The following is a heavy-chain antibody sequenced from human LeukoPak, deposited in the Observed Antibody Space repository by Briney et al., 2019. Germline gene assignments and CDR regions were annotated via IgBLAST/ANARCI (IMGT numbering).Heavy chain of an antibody. CDR1: GFTFSIYS. D-gene: IGHD3-10*01. V-gene: IGHV3-21*01. J-gene: IGHJ3*02. CDR3: ARETYYYGSGRTARDAFDI. Sequence: PGGSLRLSCAASGFTFSIYSMNWVRQAPGKGLEWVSSISSSSSYIYYADSVKGRFTISRDNAKNSLYLQMNSLRAEDTAVYYCARETYYYGSGRTARDAFDIWGQGTMVTVSS. CDR2: ISSSSSYI.